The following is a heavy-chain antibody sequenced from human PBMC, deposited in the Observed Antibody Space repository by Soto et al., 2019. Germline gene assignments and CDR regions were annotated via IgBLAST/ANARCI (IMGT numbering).Heavy chain of an antibody. D-gene: IGHD2-2*01. J-gene: IGHJ3*02. CDR3: ARRYCRSTNCFAFDT. V-gene: IGHV3-21*01. CDR1: GFIFSNYS. Sequence: EVQLVESGGGLVKPGGSLRLSCAASGFIFSNYSMNWVRQAPGKGLEWVSSISSSGTYMYSADSVKGRFTISRDNARNSLYLQMSSLRAEDTAVYYCARRYCRSTNCFAFDTWGQGTSVTVS. CDR2: ISSSGTYM.